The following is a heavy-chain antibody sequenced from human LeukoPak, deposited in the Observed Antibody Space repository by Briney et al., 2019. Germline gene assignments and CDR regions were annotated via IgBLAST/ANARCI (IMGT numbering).Heavy chain of an antibody. Sequence: PGGSLRLSCAASGFTFSSYGMHWVRQAPGKGLEWVAIISYDGSKKYYADSVKGRFTISRDNSKNTLYLQMNSLRAEDTAVYYCAKYFSGSYYPYYFDYWGQGTLVTVSS. D-gene: IGHD1-26*01. CDR1: GFTFSSYG. CDR2: ISYDGSKK. V-gene: IGHV3-30*18. J-gene: IGHJ4*02. CDR3: AKYFSGSYYPYYFDY.